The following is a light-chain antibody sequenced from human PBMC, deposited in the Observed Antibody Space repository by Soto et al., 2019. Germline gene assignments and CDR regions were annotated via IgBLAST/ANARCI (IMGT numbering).Light chain of an antibody. Sequence: EIVLTQSPATLSLSPGEKATLSCRASETVRTGSLAWYQQKPGQAPRLLIFGASVRATDIPDRFSGSGSGTDITLTITRLAPEDFAGYHCQQYASSPWTFGQETKLEIK. CDR2: GAS. J-gene: IGKJ1*01. CDR1: ETVRTGS. CDR3: QQYASSPWT. V-gene: IGKV3-20*01.